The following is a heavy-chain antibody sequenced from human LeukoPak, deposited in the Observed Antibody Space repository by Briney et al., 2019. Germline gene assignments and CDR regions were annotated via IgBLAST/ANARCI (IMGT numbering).Heavy chain of an antibody. V-gene: IGHV3-30*02. CDR2: IWYDGSKK. D-gene: IGHD6-19*01. J-gene: IGHJ4*02. CDR3: AKSLSIAVAGYPDY. Sequence: AGGSLRLSCAASGFTFSSHDMHWVRQAPGKGLEWVELIWYDGSKKNYADSVEGRFTISRDDSKSTLYLQINSLRAEDMALYYCAKSLSIAVAGYPDYWGQGTLVTVSS. CDR1: GFTFSSHD.